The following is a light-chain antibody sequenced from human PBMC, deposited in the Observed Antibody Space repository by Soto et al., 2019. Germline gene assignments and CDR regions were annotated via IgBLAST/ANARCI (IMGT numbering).Light chain of an antibody. Sequence: QSALTQPASVYGSPGQSITISCTGTSSDVGGYNYVSWYQQHPGKAPKLMMYDVSNRPSGVSNRFSGSKSGNTASLTISGLQAEDEADYYCSSYTSSSTLYVFGTGTKLTVL. CDR3: SSYTSSSTLYV. CDR1: SSDVGGYNY. J-gene: IGLJ1*01. V-gene: IGLV2-14*01. CDR2: DVS.